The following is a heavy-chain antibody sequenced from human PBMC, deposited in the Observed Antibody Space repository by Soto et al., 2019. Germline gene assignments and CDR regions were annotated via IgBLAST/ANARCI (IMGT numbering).Heavy chain of an antibody. CDR2: IWNDGNNK. Sequence: QVQLVESGGGVVQPGGSLRLSCAASGFTFSTFAMNWVRQAPGKGLEWVAIIWNDGNNKFYADSVKGRFTISRDNFKNTLYLEMDSLRAEDTAVYYCATRVSGTILVEPDTMPFDYWGQGTLVTVSS. D-gene: IGHD2-2*01. J-gene: IGHJ4*02. CDR3: ATRVSGTILVEPDTMPFDY. V-gene: IGHV3-33*01. CDR1: GFTFSTFA.